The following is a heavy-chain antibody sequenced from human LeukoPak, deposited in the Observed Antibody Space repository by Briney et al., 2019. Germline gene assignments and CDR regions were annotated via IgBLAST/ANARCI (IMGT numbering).Heavy chain of an antibody. Sequence: ASVKVSCKASGYTFTSYGIIWVRQAPGQGLEWMGWISPYIANTNYAQKVQGRVSMTTDTSTSTAYMELRSLRSDDTAVYYCARAHGDIVVVPVALNWIDPWGQGTLLTVSS. D-gene: IGHD2-2*01. CDR2: ISPYIANT. CDR1: GYTFTSYG. J-gene: IGHJ5*02. V-gene: IGHV1-18*01. CDR3: ARAHGDIVVVPVALNWIDP.